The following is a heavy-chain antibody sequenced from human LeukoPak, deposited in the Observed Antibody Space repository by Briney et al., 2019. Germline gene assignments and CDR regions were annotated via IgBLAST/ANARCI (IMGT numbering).Heavy chain of an antibody. CDR1: GFAVSSNS. CDR3: ARRDVSTRYFDY. V-gene: IGHV3-66*01. CDR2: IYSGGGT. J-gene: IGHJ4*02. Sequence: QPGGSLRLSCAASGFAVSSNSMSWVRQAPGKGLEWVSVIYSGGGTYYADSVKGRFTISRDNSKNTLYLQMSSLRAEDTAVYYCARRDVSTRYFDYWGQGTLVTVPS. D-gene: IGHD5/OR15-5a*01.